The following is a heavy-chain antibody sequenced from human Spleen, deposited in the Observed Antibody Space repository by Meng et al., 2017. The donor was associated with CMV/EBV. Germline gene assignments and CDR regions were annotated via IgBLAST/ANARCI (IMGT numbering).Heavy chain of an antibody. CDR3: ARKWGFFDY. CDR2: ISWKSGSI. J-gene: IGHJ4*02. CDR1: GFTFDNNA. Sequence: SLKISCEASGFTFDNNAKHWVRQAPGKGLEWVSGISWKSGSIGYADSVKGRFTISRDNSKNTLYLQMNSLRAEDTAVYFCARKWGFFDYWGQGTLVTVSS. V-gene: IGHV3-9*01. D-gene: IGHD1-26*01.